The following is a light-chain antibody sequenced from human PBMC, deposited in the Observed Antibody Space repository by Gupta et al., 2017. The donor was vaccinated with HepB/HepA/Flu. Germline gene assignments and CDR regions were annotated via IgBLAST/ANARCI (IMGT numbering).Light chain of an antibody. CDR2: DAS. CDR1: QSVSSE. J-gene: IGKJ4*01. V-gene: IGKV3-11*01. CDR3: QQRSSWPAIT. Sequence: DTALAPAPPHPSLSPGERATLSCRASQSVSSELAWYQQKPGQAPRLLIYDASKRATGIPARFSGSGSGTDFTLTISSLEPEDFAVYFCQQRSSWPAITFGRGTRVEIK.